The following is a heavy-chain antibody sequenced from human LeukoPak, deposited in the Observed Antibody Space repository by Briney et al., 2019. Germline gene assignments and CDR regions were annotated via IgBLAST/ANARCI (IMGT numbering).Heavy chain of an antibody. J-gene: IGHJ4*02. CDR1: GFTFSDYA. D-gene: IGHD6-13*01. V-gene: IGHV3-30*01. CDR3: ARETYSSFGS. Sequence: GGSLRLSCAASGFTFSDYAMHWVRQAPGKGLEWVAIISYDGSNKYFADSVKGRFTIFRDNSKNTLYLQMNSLRAEDAAVYYCARETYSSFGSWGQGTLVTVSS. CDR2: ISYDGSNK.